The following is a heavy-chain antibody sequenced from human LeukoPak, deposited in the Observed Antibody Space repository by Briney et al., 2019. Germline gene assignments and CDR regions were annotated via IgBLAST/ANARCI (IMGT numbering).Heavy chain of an antibody. Sequence: GGSLRLSCLASGFTFSGHWMHWARQRPGKGLEWVANITPEGRRKSYADSARGRFTTSRDNAQNSLSLQMTSLRVEDTAVYYCVRDADWAFNYWGQGALVTVSS. CDR1: GFTFSGHW. CDR2: ITPEGRRK. CDR3: VRDADWAFNY. D-gene: IGHD3-9*01. J-gene: IGHJ4*02. V-gene: IGHV3-7*03.